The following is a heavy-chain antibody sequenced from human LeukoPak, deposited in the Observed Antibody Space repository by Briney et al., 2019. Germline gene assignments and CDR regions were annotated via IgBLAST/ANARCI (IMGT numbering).Heavy chain of an antibody. CDR2: IYYSGYT. CDR3: ARAQLNLLVDFGMDV. CDR1: GGSISSSSYY. V-gene: IGHV4-39*07. Sequence: SETLSLTCTVSGGSISSSSYYWGWIRQPPGKGLEWIGSIYYSGYTYYNPSLKSRVTISVDTSNNQFSLKLSSVTAADTAVYYCARAQLNLLVDFGMDVWGQGTTVTVSS. J-gene: IGHJ6*02. D-gene: IGHD1-1*01.